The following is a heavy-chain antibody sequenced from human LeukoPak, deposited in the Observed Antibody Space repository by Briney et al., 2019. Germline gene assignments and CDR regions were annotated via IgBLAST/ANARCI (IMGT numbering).Heavy chain of an antibody. CDR2: IYTSGST. CDR3: ARDRGSYPYYFDY. V-gene: IGHV4-4*07. D-gene: IGHD1-26*01. Sequence: SETLSLTCTVSGRSISNNYWNWIRQPAGKGLEWIGRIYTSGSTNYNPSLKSRVTISLDKSKNQFSLKLSSVTAADTAVYYCARDRGSYPYYFDYWGQGTLVTVSS. J-gene: IGHJ4*02. CDR1: GRSISNNY.